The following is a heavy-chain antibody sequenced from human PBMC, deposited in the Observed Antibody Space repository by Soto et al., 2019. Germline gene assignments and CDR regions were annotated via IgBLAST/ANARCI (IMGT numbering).Heavy chain of an antibody. V-gene: IGHV3-30*18. CDR1: GFTFSSYD. D-gene: IGHD1-1*01. J-gene: IGHJ4*02. CDR2: ISYDGSNK. CDR3: AKDGNRAFDY. Sequence: GGSLRLSCAASGFTFSSYDIHWVRQAPGKGLEWVALISYDGSNKYYADSVKGRFTVSRDNSKNTLYLQMNSLRAEDTAVYYCAKDGNRAFDYWGQGTLVTVSS.